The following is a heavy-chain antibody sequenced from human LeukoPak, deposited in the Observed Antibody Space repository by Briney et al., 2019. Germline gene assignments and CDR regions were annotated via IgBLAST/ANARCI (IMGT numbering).Heavy chain of an antibody. CDR3: GKMHDDGTYGVNDY. D-gene: IGHD3-3*01. CDR1: GFSFSNFA. J-gene: IGHJ4*02. CDR2: ISTSGRAT. Sequence: PGGSLRLSCAASGFSFSNFAVSWVRQAPGKGLEWVSSISTSGRATNYADSVKGRFTISRDNSENTLYLQLNSLRDDDTAIYYCGKMHDDGTYGVNDYWGRGTLVTVSS. V-gene: IGHV3-23*01.